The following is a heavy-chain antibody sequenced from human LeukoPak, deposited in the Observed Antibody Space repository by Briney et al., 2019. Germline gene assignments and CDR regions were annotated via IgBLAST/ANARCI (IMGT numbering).Heavy chain of an antibody. J-gene: IGHJ5*02. CDR3: ARDGGGYCSGGSCYVADWFDP. CDR1: GYTFTSNY. Sequence: ASVKVSCKSFGYTFTSNYMHWVRQAPGQPPEWMGVISPSGSSTTYAQTFQGRVTLTRDMSTSTDYLELSSLRSEDTAVYYCARDGGGYCSGGSCYVADWFDPWGEGTLVTVAS. CDR2: ISPSGSST. V-gene: IGHV1-46*01. D-gene: IGHD2-15*01.